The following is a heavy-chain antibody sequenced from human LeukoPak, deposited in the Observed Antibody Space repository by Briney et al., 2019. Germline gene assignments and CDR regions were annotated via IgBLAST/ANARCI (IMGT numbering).Heavy chain of an antibody. CDR3: ARIPLVWSSSKGAFDI. J-gene: IGHJ3*02. CDR2: IYHSGST. D-gene: IGHD3-10*01. Sequence: SETLSLTCAVSGGSISSSNWWSWVRQPPGKGLDWIGEIYHSGSTNYNPSLKSRVTISVDKSKNQFSLKVSSVTAADTAVYYCARIPLVWSSSKGAFDIWGQGTMVTVSS. V-gene: IGHV4-4*02. CDR1: GGSISSSNW.